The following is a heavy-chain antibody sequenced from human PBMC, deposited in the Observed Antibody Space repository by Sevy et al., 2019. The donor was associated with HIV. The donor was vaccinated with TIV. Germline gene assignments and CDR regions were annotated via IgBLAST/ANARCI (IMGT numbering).Heavy chain of an antibody. Sequence: GGSLRLSCAASGFNFNMYRMNWVRQAPGKGLEWVSSISSSSGDIKYADSVKGRFTVSRDNAKNSLFLQMNSLRAEDTAVYYCATLLMWFGELPRGLDYWGQGALVTVSS. V-gene: IGHV3-21*01. CDR1: GFNFNMYR. CDR3: ATLLMWFGELPRGLDY. D-gene: IGHD3-10*01. J-gene: IGHJ4*02. CDR2: ISSSSGDI.